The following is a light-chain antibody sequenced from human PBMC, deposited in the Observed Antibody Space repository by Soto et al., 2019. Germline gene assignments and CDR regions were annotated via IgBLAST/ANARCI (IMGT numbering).Light chain of an antibody. CDR2: VVS. CDR3: GSYTSSDTPYV. CDR1: SSDVGGYKY. J-gene: IGLJ1*01. V-gene: IGLV2-14*01. Sequence: QSALSQPASVSGSPGQSITISCTGTSSDVGGYKYVSWYQHHPDKAPKLIISVVSNRPSGVSNRFSRSKSGNTASLTSSGLQAEDEADYYCGSYTSSDTPYVFGPGTKLTVL.